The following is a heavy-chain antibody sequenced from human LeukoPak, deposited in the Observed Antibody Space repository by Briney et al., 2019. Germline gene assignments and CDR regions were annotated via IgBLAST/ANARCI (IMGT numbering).Heavy chain of an antibody. Sequence: GASVKVSCKASGYTFTSYYMHWVRQAPGQGLEWMGIVNPSGGSTSYAQKFQGRVTMTTDTSTSTAYMGLRSLRSDDTAVYYCARVGRVRSGKEDWFDPWGQGTLVTVSS. J-gene: IGHJ5*02. V-gene: IGHV1-46*01. CDR2: VNPSGGST. D-gene: IGHD1-26*01. CDR1: GYTFTSYY. CDR3: ARVGRVRSGKEDWFDP.